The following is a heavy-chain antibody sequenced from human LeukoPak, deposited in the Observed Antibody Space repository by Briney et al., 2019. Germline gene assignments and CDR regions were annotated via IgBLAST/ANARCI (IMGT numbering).Heavy chain of an antibody. CDR1: GFTLSNYA. V-gene: IGHV3-23*01. CDR2: ISSSGGST. J-gene: IGHJ4*02. CDR3: AKDVMITFGPVMAPPFDY. Sequence: GGSLRLSCAVSGFTLSNYAMSWVRQAPGKGLEWVSGISSSGGSTYYPDSVKGRSTISRDNSKNTLFLLMNSLRAEDTAVYYCAKDVMITFGPVMAPPFDYWGQGTLVTVSS. D-gene: IGHD3-16*01.